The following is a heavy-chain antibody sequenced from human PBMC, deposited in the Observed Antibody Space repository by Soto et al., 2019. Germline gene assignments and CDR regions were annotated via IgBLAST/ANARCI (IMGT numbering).Heavy chain of an antibody. J-gene: IGHJ2*01. Sequence: NGLEWIGETNHSGSNNYNPSLKSRVTISVDTSKNQFSLKLSSVTAADTAVYYCASFFFQAEDGIRDVRSVSAFLLNRSSDL. CDR3: ASFFFQAEDGIRDVRSVSAFLLNRSSDL. V-gene: IGHV4-34*01. CDR2: TNHSGSN. D-gene: IGHD3-10*02.